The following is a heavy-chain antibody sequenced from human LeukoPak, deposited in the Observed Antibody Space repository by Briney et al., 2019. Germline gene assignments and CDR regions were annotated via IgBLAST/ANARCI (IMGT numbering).Heavy chain of an antibody. CDR3: AKDRFYGSGELLDY. D-gene: IGHD3-10*01. CDR1: GFTFSSYG. CDR2: IRYDGSNK. J-gene: IGHJ4*02. Sequence: PGGSLRLSCAASGFTFSSYGMHWVRQAPGKGLEWVAFIRYDGSNKYYADSVKGRFTISRDNSKNTLYLQMNSLRAEDTAVYYCAKDRFYGSGELLDYWGQGTLVTVSS. V-gene: IGHV3-30*02.